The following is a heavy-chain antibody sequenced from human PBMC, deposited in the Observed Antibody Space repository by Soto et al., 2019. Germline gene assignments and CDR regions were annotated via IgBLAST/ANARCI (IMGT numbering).Heavy chain of an antibody. V-gene: IGHV4-31*03. CDR1: GGSISSGGYY. Sequence: QVQLQESGPGLVKPSQTLSLTCTVSGGSISSGGYYWSWIRQHPGKGLEWIGYIYYSGSTYYNPSLRSRVTISVDTSKNQFSLKLSSVTAADTAVYYCARERGVLWFGELQNWFDPWGQGTLVTVSS. CDR3: ARERGVLWFGELQNWFDP. D-gene: IGHD3-10*01. CDR2: IYYSGST. J-gene: IGHJ5*02.